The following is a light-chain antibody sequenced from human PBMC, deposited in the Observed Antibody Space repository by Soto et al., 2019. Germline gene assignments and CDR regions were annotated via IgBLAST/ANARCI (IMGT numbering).Light chain of an antibody. CDR1: QSVSSK. J-gene: IGKJ2*01. Sequence: EIVMTQSPATLSVSPGERATLSCRASQSVSSKLAWYQQKPGQAPRLLIYGASTRATGIPARFSGSGSGTEFTLTISRLQAEDVAVYYCQQYNTWYTFGQGTKLEIK. CDR3: QQYNTWYT. V-gene: IGKV3-15*01. CDR2: GAS.